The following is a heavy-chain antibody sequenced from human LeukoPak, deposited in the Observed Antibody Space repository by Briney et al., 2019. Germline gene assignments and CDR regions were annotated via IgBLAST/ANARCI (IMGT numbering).Heavy chain of an antibody. J-gene: IGHJ3*02. CDR3: AREYDSSGPHDAFDI. CDR2: ISSSGSTI. D-gene: IGHD3-22*01. Sequence: GGSLRLSCAASGFTFSDYYMSWIRQAPGKGLEWVSYISSSGSTIYYADSVKGRFTISRDNAKNSLYLQMNSLRAEDTAVYYCAREYDSSGPHDAFDIWGQGTMVTVSS. V-gene: IGHV3-11*01. CDR1: GFTFSDYY.